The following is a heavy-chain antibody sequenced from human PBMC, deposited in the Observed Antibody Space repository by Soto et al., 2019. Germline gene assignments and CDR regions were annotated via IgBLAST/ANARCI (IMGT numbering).Heavy chain of an antibody. CDR1: GFSVSSDY. CDR3: TRAXSDPGNFYISNYYAMDV. Sequence: SGGSLRLSCAASGFSVSSDYMSWVRQAPGKGLEWVSLIYSGGDTYYADSVKGRFTISRDISSNTIYLHMTSLRADDTAIYYCTRAXSDPGNFYISNYYAMDVWGRGTTVTVSS. J-gene: IGHJ6*02. CDR2: IYSGGDT. D-gene: IGHD3-10*01. V-gene: IGHV3-53*01.